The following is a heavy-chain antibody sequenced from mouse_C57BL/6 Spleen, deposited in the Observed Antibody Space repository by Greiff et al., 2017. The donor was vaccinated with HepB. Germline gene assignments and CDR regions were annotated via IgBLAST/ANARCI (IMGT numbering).Heavy chain of an antibody. V-gene: IGHV1-69*01. CDR1: GYTFTSYW. Sequence: QVQLQQPGAELVMPGASVKLSCKASGYTFTSYWMHWVKQRPGQGLEWIGEIDPSDSYTNYNQKFKGKSTLTVDKSSSTAYMQLSSLTSEDSAVYYCARGEPTSYYSDYGGAMDYWGQGTSVTVSS. J-gene: IGHJ4*01. CDR3: ARGEPTSYYSDYGGAMDY. D-gene: IGHD2-5*01. CDR2: IDPSDSYT.